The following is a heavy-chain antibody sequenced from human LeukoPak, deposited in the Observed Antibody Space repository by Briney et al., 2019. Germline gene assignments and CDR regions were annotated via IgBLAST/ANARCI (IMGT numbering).Heavy chain of an antibody. CDR3: ARSSGWYFDP. D-gene: IGHD6-19*01. CDR2: INHSGST. CDR1: GGSFSGYY. J-gene: IGHJ5*02. Sequence: SETLSLTCAVYGGSFSGYYWSWIRQPPGKGLEWIGEINHSGSTNYNPSLKSRVTISVDTSKNQFSLKLSSVTAADTAVYYCARSSGWYFDPWGQGTLVTVSS. V-gene: IGHV4-34*01.